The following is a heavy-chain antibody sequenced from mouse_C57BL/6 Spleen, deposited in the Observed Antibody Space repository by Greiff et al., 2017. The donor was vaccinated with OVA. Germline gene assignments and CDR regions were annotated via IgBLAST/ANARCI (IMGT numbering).Heavy chain of an antibody. Sequence: QVQLKQPGAELVMPGASVKLSCKASGYTFTSYWMHWVKQRPGQGLEWIGEIDPSDSYTNYNQKFKGKSTLTVDKSSSTAYMQLSSLTSEDSAVYYCARHYDYDGFAYWGQGTLVTVSA. J-gene: IGHJ3*01. D-gene: IGHD2-4*01. V-gene: IGHV1-69*01. CDR2: IDPSDSYT. CDR3: ARHYDYDGFAY. CDR1: GYTFTSYW.